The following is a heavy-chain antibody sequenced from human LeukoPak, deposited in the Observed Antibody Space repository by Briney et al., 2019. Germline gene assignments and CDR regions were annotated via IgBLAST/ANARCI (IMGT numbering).Heavy chain of an antibody. D-gene: IGHD2-21*02. CDR1: GGSISSYY. CDR3: ARFAYCGGHCWYYFDY. Sequence: SETLSLTCTVSGGSISSYYRSWIRQPPGKGLEWIGYICSSGSTNYNPSLKSRVTISVDTSKNQFSLKLSSVTAADTAVYYCARFAYCGGHCWYYFDYWGQGSLVTVSS. J-gene: IGHJ4*02. V-gene: IGHV4-59*01. CDR2: ICSSGST.